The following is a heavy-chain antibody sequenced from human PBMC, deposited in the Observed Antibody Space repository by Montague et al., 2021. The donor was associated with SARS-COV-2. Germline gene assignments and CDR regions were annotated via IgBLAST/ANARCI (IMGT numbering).Heavy chain of an antibody. CDR2: ISTSSLYI. CDR1: GFTFSKYS. J-gene: IGHJ3*02. Sequence: SLRLSCAASGFTFSKYSMNWVRQAPGKGLEWVSSISTSSLYIYYAASVKGRFTISRANAKNSLFLQMGSLRAEDTAVYYCARALSASYSVGGDSFDIWGQGTMVTVSS. D-gene: IGHD5/OR15-5a*01. CDR3: ARALSASYSVGGDSFDI. V-gene: IGHV3-21*01.